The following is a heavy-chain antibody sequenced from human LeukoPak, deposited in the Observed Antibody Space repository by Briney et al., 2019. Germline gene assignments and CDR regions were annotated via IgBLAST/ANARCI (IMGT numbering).Heavy chain of an antibody. CDR3: ARDLCSSTSCRPAFDI. D-gene: IGHD2-2*01. J-gene: IGHJ3*02. CDR2: ISSSSSYI. V-gene: IGHV3-21*01. CDR1: GFTFSSYS. Sequence: GGSLRLSCAASGFTFSSYSMNWVRQAPGKGLDWVSSISSSSSYIYYADSVKGRFTISRDNAKNSLYLQMNSLRAEDTAVNYCARDLCSSTSCRPAFDIWGQGTMVTVSS.